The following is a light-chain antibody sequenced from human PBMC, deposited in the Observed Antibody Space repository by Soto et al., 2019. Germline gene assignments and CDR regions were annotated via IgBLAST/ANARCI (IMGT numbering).Light chain of an antibody. Sequence: DIQMTQSPSSLSASVRDTVTITCRASQSISVHLNWYQQKPGEVPKLLIYAASNLHSGVPSRFSGSGSETDFALTISSLQPEDFATYYCQKYNSAPGTFGPGTKVDIK. V-gene: IGKV1-39*01. CDR2: AAS. J-gene: IGKJ3*01. CDR3: QKYNSAPGT. CDR1: QSISVH.